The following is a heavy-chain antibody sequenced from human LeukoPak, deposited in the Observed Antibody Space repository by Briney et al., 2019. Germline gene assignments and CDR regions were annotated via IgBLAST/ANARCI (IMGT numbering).Heavy chain of an antibody. Sequence: GGSLRLSCAASGFTFSSYGMHWVRQAPGKGLEWMAVISYDGSNKYYADSVKGRFTISRDNSKNTLYLQMNSLRAEDTAVYYCAKVGYDYVWGSYRSLYFDYWGQGTLVTVSS. D-gene: IGHD3-16*02. CDR3: AKVGYDYVWGSYRSLYFDY. CDR1: GFTFSSYG. J-gene: IGHJ4*02. CDR2: ISYDGSNK. V-gene: IGHV3-30*18.